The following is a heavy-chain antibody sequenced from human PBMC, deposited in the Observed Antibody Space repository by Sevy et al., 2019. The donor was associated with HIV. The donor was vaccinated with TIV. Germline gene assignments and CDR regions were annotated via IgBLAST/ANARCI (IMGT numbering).Heavy chain of an antibody. CDR1: GFSFSRYG. CDR3: ASLPNNYYDSSGYSGDDAFDI. D-gene: IGHD3-22*01. J-gene: IGHJ3*02. Sequence: GESLRLSCAASGFSFSRYGMHWVRQAPGKGLEWVAVIWNDRGNKHYADSVKGRFAISRDNSKNTLYLQMNSLRAEDTAVYYCASLPNNYYDSSGYSGDDAFDIWGQGTMVTVSS. CDR2: IWNDRGNK. V-gene: IGHV3-33*01.